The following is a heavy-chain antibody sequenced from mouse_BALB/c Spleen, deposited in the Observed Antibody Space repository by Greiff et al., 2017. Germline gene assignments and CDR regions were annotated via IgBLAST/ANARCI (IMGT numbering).Heavy chain of an antibody. J-gene: IGHJ2*01. CDR1: GYAFSSYW. CDR2: IYPGDGDT. Sequence: VKLQESGAELVRPGSSVKISCKASGYAFSSYWMNWVKQRPGQGLEWIGQIYPGDGDTNYNGKFKGKATLTADKSSSTAYMQLSSLTSEDSAVYFCAREEVRLDYWGQGTTLTVSS. D-gene: IGHD2-14*01. CDR3: AREEVRLDY. V-gene: IGHV1-80*01.